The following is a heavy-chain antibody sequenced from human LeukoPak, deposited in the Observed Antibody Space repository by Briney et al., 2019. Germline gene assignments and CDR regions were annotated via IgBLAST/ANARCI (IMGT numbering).Heavy chain of an antibody. CDR1: GFTFSSYG. CDR2: ISYGGSNK. Sequence: GGSLRLSCAASGFTFSSYGMHWVRQAPGKGLEWVAVISYGGSNKYYADSVKGRFTISRDNSKNTLYLQMNSLRAEDTAVYYCAKDYYYGSGSPDYWGQGTLVTVSS. CDR3: AKDYYYGSGSPDY. D-gene: IGHD3-10*01. J-gene: IGHJ4*02. V-gene: IGHV3-30*18.